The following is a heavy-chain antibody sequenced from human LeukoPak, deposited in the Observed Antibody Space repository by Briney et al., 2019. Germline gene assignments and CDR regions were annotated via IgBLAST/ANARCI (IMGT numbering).Heavy chain of an antibody. J-gene: IGHJ4*02. CDR1: GFTFSSYG. Sequence: GGSLRLSCAASGFTFSSYGMHWVRQAPGKGLEWVAVVWYDGSEKYYADSVKGRFTISRDNSKNTLYLQMNSLRAEDTAVYYCARAGYYGSGSQDTFDYWGQGTLVTVSS. V-gene: IGHV3-33*01. D-gene: IGHD3-10*01. CDR3: ARAGYYGSGSQDTFDY. CDR2: VWYDGSEK.